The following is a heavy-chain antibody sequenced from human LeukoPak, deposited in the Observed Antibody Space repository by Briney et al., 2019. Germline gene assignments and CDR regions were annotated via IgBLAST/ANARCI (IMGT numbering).Heavy chain of an antibody. V-gene: IGHV1-3*01. Sequence: ASVKVSCKASGYTFTSYAMHWARQAPGQRLEWMGWINAGNGNTKYSQKFQGRVTITRDTSASTAYMELSSLRSEDTAVYYCARDLDGDYTYFDYWGQGTLVTVSS. J-gene: IGHJ4*02. CDR2: INAGNGNT. CDR3: ARDLDGDYTYFDY. CDR1: GYTFTSYA. D-gene: IGHD4-17*01.